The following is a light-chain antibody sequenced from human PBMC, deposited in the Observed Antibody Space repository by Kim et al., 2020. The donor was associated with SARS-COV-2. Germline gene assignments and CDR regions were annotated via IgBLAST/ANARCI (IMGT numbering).Light chain of an antibody. CDR3: SSHTTSSTYV. Sequence: GQAITITCTGTSNDCGAYNSVSWYQQHPGTAPKLIIYDVTERASGVSSRFSGSQSGNTASLTISGLRAEDETDYYCSSHTTSSTYVFGSGTKVTVL. CDR1: SNDCGAYNS. CDR2: DVT. J-gene: IGLJ1*01. V-gene: IGLV2-14*03.